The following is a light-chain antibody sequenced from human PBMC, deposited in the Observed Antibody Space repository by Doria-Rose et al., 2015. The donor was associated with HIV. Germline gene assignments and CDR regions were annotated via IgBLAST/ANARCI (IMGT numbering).Light chain of an antibody. CDR3: QQYGSSPTA. CDR2: DAS. J-gene: IGKJ5*01. V-gene: IGKV3-20*01. Sequence: LSPGERATLSCRASRSVSRSYLAWYQQKPGLAPRLLIYDASSRATGIPDRFSGSGSGTDFTLIISRLEPEDFGVYYCQQYGSSPTAFGQGTRLEIK. CDR1: RSVSRSY.